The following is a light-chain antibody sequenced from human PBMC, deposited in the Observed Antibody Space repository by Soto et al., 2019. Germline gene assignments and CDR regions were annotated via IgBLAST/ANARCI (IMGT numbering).Light chain of an antibody. CDR1: ENVNGH. Sequence: IQMTQSPNTLSASVGDSVAVTCRASENVNGHLAWYQQKPGKAPKLLIYEASILESGVPSRFSGSGFGTEFTLTISSLQPDDFATYYCQHYNSYSEAFGQGTKVDIK. CDR3: QHYNSYSEA. CDR2: EAS. V-gene: IGKV1-5*03. J-gene: IGKJ1*01.